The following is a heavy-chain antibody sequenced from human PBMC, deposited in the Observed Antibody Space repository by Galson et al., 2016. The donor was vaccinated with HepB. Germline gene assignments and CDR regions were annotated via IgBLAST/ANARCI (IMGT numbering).Heavy chain of an antibody. CDR1: GGSISSGDHY. CDR3: ARNPYGSGTYSRFDY. Sequence: TLSPTCTISGGSISSGDHYWNWLRQHPERGREWIGHIYNRRRTHNNSALRGRVTITVDRSQNQFSLKLTSVTAADTAVYSCARNPYGSGTYSRFDYWGQGALVTVSS. V-gene: IGHV4-31*03. CDR2: IYNRRRT. D-gene: IGHD3-10*01. J-gene: IGHJ4*02.